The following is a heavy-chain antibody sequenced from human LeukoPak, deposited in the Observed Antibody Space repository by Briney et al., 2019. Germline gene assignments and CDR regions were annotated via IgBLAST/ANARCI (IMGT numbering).Heavy chain of an antibody. CDR3: ASRAESYSYDDY. V-gene: IGHV3-30-3*01. D-gene: IGHD5-18*01. CDR1: GFTFSSYA. Sequence: GGSLRLSCAASGFTFSSYAMHWVRQAPGKGLEWVAVISYDGSNKYYAGSVKGRFTISRDNSKNTLYLQMNSLRAEDTAVYYCASRAESYSYDDYWGQGTLVTVSS. CDR2: ISYDGSNK. J-gene: IGHJ4*02.